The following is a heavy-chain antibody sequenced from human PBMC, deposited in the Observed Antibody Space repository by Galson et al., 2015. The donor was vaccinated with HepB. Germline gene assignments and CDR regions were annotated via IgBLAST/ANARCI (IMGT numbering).Heavy chain of an antibody. Sequence: SVKVSCKASGHTFSSYGFNWVQQAPGQGLEWMGCINTYNGDTNYAQRFQGRVTMTADTSTNTAYMTLRSLRSDDTAVYYCAGDPHYTGYYRSWGQGTLVTVSS. D-gene: IGHD3-9*01. V-gene: IGHV1-18*01. CDR2: INTYNGDT. CDR1: GHTFSSYG. CDR3: AGDPHYTGYYRS. J-gene: IGHJ5*02.